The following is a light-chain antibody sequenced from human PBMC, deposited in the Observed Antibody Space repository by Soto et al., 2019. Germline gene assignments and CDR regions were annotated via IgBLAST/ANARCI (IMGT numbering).Light chain of an antibody. Sequence: NFMLTRPHSVSESPGKTVTISCTRSSGSIASNYVQWYQQRPGSAPTTVIYEDNQRPSGVPDRFSGSIDSSSNSASLTISGLKTEDEADYYCQSYDSSYVVFGGGTKLTVL. CDR2: EDN. CDR3: QSYDSSYVV. V-gene: IGLV6-57*04. CDR1: SGSIASNY. J-gene: IGLJ2*01.